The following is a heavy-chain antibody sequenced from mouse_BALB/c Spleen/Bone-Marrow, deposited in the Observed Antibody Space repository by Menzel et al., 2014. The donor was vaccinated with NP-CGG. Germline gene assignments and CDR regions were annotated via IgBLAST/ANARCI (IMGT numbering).Heavy chain of an antibody. Sequence: EVMLVESGGGLVQPGGSRKLSCAASGFTFSSFGMHWVRQAPEKGLEWVAYISSGSSTIYYADTVKGRFAISRDNPKNTLFLQMTSLRSEDTAMYYCARSGIYHDYDGKSYYAMDYWGQGTSVTVSS. CDR3: ARSGIYHDYDGKSYYAMDY. D-gene: IGHD2-4*01. V-gene: IGHV5-17*02. CDR1: GFTFSSFG. CDR2: ISSGSSTI. J-gene: IGHJ4*01.